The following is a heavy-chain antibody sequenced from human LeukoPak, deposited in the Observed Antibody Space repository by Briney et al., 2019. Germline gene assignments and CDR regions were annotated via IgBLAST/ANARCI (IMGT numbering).Heavy chain of an antibody. Sequence: GGSLRLSCAASGFTVSSNYMTWVRQAPGKGLEWVSVIHKNAITYYADTVKGRFTISRDNSKNKLYLQMNRLRAEDTAVYYCARSLRVRGVPAYMDVWGKGTTVIISS. CDR1: GFTVSSNY. D-gene: IGHD3-10*01. CDR2: IHKNAIT. CDR3: ARSLRVRGVPAYMDV. J-gene: IGHJ6*03. V-gene: IGHV3-53*01.